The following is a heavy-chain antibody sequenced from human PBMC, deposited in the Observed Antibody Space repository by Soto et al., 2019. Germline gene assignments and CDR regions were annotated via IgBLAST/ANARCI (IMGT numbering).Heavy chain of an antibody. CDR3: ATLPRITIFGVASSPFDY. J-gene: IGHJ4*02. V-gene: IGHV4-59*05. CDR1: GGSIRDYF. D-gene: IGHD3-3*01. CDR2: IYYSGST. Sequence: PSETLSLTCTVSGGSIRDYFWTWIRQPPGKGLEWIGSIYYSGSTYYNPSLKSRVTISVDTSKNQFSLKLSSVTAADTAVYYCATLPRITIFGVASSPFDYWGQGTLVTVSS.